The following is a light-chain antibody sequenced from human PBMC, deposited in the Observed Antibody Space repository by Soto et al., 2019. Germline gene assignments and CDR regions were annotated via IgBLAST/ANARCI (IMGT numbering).Light chain of an antibody. CDR2: DVS. V-gene: IGLV2-14*03. CDR3: ISYTSSSVV. Sequence: QSALTQPASVSGSPGQSITISCTGTSNDVGGYNYVSWYQQHPGKAPKLMIYDVSNRPSGVSNRFSGSKSGNTASLTISRLQAEDDAYYYCISYTSSSVVFGGGTKLTVL. J-gene: IGLJ2*01. CDR1: SNDVGGYNY.